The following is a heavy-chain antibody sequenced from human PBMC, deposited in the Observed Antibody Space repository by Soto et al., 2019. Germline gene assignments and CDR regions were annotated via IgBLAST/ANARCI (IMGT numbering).Heavy chain of an antibody. CDR1: GYTFTGYY. CDR2: INPNSGGT. V-gene: IGHV1-2*04. D-gene: IGHD5-12*01. J-gene: IGHJ6*02. Sequence: ASVKVSCKASGYTFTGYYMHWVRQAPGQGLEWMGWINPNSGGTNYAQKFQGWVTMTRDTSISTAYMELSSLRSDDTAVYYCARTSGYDADYYYYGMDVWGQGTTVTVSS. CDR3: ARTSGYDADYYYYGMDV.